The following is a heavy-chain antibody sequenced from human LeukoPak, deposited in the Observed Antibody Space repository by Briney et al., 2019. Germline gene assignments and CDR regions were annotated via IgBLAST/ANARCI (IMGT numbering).Heavy chain of an antibody. CDR1: GYTFTSYR. V-gene: IGHV1-18*01. Sequence: ASVKVSCKASGYTFTSYRISWVRQAPGQGLEWMGWISAYNGNTNYAQKLQGRVTMTTDTSTSTAYMELRSLRSDDTAVYYCARDRRANLIAAADFHYWGQGTLVTVSS. J-gene: IGHJ4*02. CDR3: ARDRRANLIAAADFHY. D-gene: IGHD6-13*01. CDR2: ISAYNGNT.